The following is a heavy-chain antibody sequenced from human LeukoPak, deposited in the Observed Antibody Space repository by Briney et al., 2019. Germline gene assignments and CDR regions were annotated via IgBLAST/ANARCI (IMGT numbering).Heavy chain of an antibody. J-gene: IGHJ4*02. CDR3: ARDRGYSSFDY. CDR1: AFTFSSYL. D-gene: IGHD4-23*01. V-gene: IGHV3-7*01. CDR2: IKEDGSEI. Sequence: GGSLRLSCEASAFTFSSYLMSWVRQAPGKGLEWVANIKEDGSEINYVDSVKGRFTISRNNAKNSLFLQMNSLRVEDTAVYYCARDRGYSSFDYWGQGTLVTVSS.